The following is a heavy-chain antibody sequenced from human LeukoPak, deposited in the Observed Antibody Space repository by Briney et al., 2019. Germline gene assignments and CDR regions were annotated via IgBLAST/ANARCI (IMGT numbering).Heavy chain of an antibody. Sequence: ASVKVSCKASGYAFTGYYMHWVRQAPGQGLEWMGWINPNSGGTNYAQKFQGRVTMTRDTSISTAYMELSRLRSGDTAVYYCARIDPVQWLSQDHAFDIWGQGTMVTVSS. V-gene: IGHV1-2*02. J-gene: IGHJ3*02. D-gene: IGHD3-22*01. CDR1: GYAFTGYY. CDR3: ARIDPVQWLSQDHAFDI. CDR2: INPNSGGT.